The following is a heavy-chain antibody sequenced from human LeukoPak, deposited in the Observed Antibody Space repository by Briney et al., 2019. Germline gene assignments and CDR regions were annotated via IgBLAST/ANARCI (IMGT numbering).Heavy chain of an antibody. V-gene: IGHV4-39*01. D-gene: IGHD6-19*01. CDR3: ASSAVADRGALFY. Sequence: PSENLSLTCTVSGGSISSSSYYWGWIRQPPGKGLEWIGSIYYSGSTYYNPSLKSRVTISVDTSKNQFSLKLSAVTAADTAVYYCASSAVADRGALFYWGQGTLVTVSS. CDR2: IYYSGST. CDR1: GGSISSSSYY. J-gene: IGHJ4*02.